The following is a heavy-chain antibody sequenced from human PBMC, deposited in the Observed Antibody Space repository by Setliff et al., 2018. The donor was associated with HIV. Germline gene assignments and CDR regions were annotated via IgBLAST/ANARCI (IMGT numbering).Heavy chain of an antibody. V-gene: IGHV4-38-2*02. CDR3: ARQPPLSALQVWFGDY. CDR2: VYHRGST. CDR1: GFSISTGHY. D-gene: IGHD3-10*01. Sequence: PSETLSLTCTVSGFSISTGHYWGWVRQSPGKGLEWIGSVYHRGSTYYAAPLKSRVTISVDTSKNQFPLKLTSVTAADTAVYYCARQPPLSALQVWFGDYWGQGILVTVSS. J-gene: IGHJ4*02.